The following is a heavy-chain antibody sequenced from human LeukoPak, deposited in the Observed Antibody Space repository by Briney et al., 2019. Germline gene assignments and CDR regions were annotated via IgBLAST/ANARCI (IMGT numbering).Heavy chain of an antibody. CDR2: IYYSKYT. CDR1: GGSISSSSAY. D-gene: IGHD5-18*01. Sequence: PSETLSLTCTVSGGSISSSSAYWGWIRQPPGKGLEWIGSIYYSKYTCYNPSLKSRVTISADTSKNQFSLTLGSVSATDTAVYYCVSPRGFSYGYFDYWGQGTLVTVSS. CDR3: VSPRGFSYGYFDY. J-gene: IGHJ4*02. V-gene: IGHV4-39*01.